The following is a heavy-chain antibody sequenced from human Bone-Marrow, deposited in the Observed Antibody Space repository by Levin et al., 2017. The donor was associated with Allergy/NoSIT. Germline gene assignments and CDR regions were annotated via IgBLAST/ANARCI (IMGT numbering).Heavy chain of an antibody. CDR1: GDSVDSGSVS. D-gene: IGHD4-11*01. V-gene: IGHV4-61*01. CDR3: ARVRLQRGKGNWFDP. Sequence: ESLKISCNVSGDSVDSGSVSWSWIRQSPGRGLEWIGFIFLTGNTDYNPSLKNRVSISVDASKNQFSLALTSVTAADTAVYYCARVRLQRGKGNWFDPWGQGTLVAVAS. CDR2: IFLTGNT. J-gene: IGHJ5*02.